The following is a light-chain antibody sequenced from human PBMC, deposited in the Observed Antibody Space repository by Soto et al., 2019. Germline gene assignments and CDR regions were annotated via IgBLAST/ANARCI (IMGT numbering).Light chain of an antibody. CDR3: QKYDNWPPVT. J-gene: IGKJ5*01. Sequence: EVVMTQSPATLSVSPGEGATLSCRASQSVSINLAWYQQKPCQAPRLLIYGASTRATGVPARFSGSGSGTDFTLTISSLQDEDFAIYYCQKYDNWPPVTFGQGTRLEIK. CDR2: GAS. V-gene: IGKV3-15*01. CDR1: QSVSIN.